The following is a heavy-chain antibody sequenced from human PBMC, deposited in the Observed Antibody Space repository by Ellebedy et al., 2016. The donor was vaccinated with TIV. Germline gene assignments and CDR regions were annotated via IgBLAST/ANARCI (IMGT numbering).Heavy chain of an antibody. CDR3: ASGSHLAGAFDI. D-gene: IGHD1-26*01. CDR1: GFTFSDYY. CDR2: ISSSSSYT. J-gene: IGHJ3*02. Sequence: PGGSLRLSCAASGFTFSDYYMSRIRQAPGKGLEWVSYISSSSSYTNYADSVKGRFTISRDNAKNSLYLQMNSLRAEDTAVYYCASGSHLAGAFDIWGQGTMVTVSS. V-gene: IGHV3-11*06.